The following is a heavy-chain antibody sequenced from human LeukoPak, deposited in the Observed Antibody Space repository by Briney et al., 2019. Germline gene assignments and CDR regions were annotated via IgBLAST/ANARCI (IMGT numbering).Heavy chain of an antibody. V-gene: IGHV3-21*01. Sequence: GGSLRLSCEASGFTFSNVWMNWVRQAPGKGLEWVSFISSSGSHIYYADSVKGRFTISRDNAEKSLYLKMNSLRAEDTAVYYCAKVYPVVDRLFDYWGQGTLVTVSS. CDR3: AKVYPVVDRLFDY. D-gene: IGHD1-14*01. J-gene: IGHJ4*02. CDR2: ISSSGSHI. CDR1: GFTFSNVW.